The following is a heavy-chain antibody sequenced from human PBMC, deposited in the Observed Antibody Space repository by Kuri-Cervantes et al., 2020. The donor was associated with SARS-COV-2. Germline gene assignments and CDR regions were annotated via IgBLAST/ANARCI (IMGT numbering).Heavy chain of an antibody. V-gene: IGHV3-23*01. CDR3: AKGRAILRYFDWSFDY. CDR1: GFTFSSYA. J-gene: IGHJ4*02. Sequence: GGSLRLSCAASGFTFSSYAMSWVRQAPGKGLEWVSAISGSGGSTYYADSVKGRFTISRDNSKNTLYLQMNSLRAEDTAVYYCAKGRAILRYFDWSFDYWGQGTRVTVSS. D-gene: IGHD3-9*01. CDR2: ISGSGGST.